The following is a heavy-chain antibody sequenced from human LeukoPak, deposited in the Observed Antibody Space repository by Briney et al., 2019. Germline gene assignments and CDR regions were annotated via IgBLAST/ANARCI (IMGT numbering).Heavy chain of an antibody. J-gene: IGHJ4*02. D-gene: IGHD1-14*01. Sequence: SETLSLTCTVSGGSISSSSYYWGWRRQPPGKGLEWSGYIYYSGSTNYNPSLKSRVTISVDTSKNQFSLKLSSVTAADTAVYYCARGPKSRVAPELDYWGQRTLVTVSS. CDR2: IYYSGST. CDR3: ARGPKSRVAPELDY. CDR1: GGSISSSSYY. V-gene: IGHV4-61*05.